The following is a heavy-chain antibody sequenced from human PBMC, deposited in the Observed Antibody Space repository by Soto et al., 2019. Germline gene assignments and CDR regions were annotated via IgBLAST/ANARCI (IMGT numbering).Heavy chain of an antibody. J-gene: IGHJ4*02. D-gene: IGHD6-13*01. Sequence: EVQLLESGGGLVQPGGSLRLSCAASGFTFSSYPMSWVRQAPGKGLEWVSAISGSGGSTYYAVSVKGRFTISRDSSKNTLYLQMNSLRAEDTAVYYCAGGSSWTRVDYWGQGTLVTVSS. V-gene: IGHV3-23*01. CDR2: ISGSGGST. CDR3: AGGSSWTRVDY. CDR1: GFTFSSYP.